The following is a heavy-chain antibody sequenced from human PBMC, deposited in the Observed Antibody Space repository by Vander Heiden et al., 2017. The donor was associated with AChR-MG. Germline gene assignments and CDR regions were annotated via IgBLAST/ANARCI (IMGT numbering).Heavy chain of an antibody. CDR2: INHSGST. D-gene: IGHD2-2*01. CDR3: ASLRVSIVGGPARSRYFDL. CDR1: GGSFSGYY. Sequence: QVQLQQWGAGLLKPSETLSLTCAVYGGSFSGYYWSWIRQPPGKGLEWIGEINHSGSTNYNPSLKRRVTISVDTSKNQFSLKLSSVTAADTAVYYCASLRVSIVGGPARSRYFDLWGRGTLVTLSS. V-gene: IGHV4-34*01. J-gene: IGHJ2*01.